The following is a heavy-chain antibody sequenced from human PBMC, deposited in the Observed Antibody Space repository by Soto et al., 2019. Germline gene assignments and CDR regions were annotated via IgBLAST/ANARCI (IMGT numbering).Heavy chain of an antibody. V-gene: IGHV3-43*01. Sequence: GGSLRLSCAASGFTFDDYTMHWVRQAPGKGLEWVSLISWDGGSTYYADSAKGRFTISRDNSKNSLYLQMNSLRTEDTALYYCAKDRAQNCISTSCYSDYGMDVWGQGTTVTVSS. CDR1: GFTFDDYT. D-gene: IGHD2-2*01. CDR2: ISWDGGST. CDR3: AKDRAQNCISTSCYSDYGMDV. J-gene: IGHJ6*02.